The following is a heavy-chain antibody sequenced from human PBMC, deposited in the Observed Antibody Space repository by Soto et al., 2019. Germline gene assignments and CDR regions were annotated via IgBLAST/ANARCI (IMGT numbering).Heavy chain of an antibody. CDR2: IYHSGST. J-gene: IGHJ4*02. CDR1: GGSISSSNW. CDR3: ASRPYSSSWYLTYYFDY. V-gene: IGHV4-4*02. Sequence: PSETLSLTCAVSGGSISSSNWWSWVRQPPGKGLEWIGEIYHSGSTNYNPSLKSRVTISVDKSKNQFSLKLSSVTAADTAVYYCASRPYSSSWYLTYYFDYWGQGTLLTVSS. D-gene: IGHD6-13*01.